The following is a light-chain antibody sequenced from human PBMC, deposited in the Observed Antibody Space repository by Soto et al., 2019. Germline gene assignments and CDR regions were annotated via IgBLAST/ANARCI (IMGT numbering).Light chain of an antibody. CDR3: QVYAKLGTP. CDR1: QSCRSN. J-gene: IGKJ5*01. CDR2: GAS. Sequence: ILMTLSPATVSVSLGERATLSCRASQSCRSNLAWYQQKPGQAPRLLIDGASTRATGIPARFSGSGFGTEFTLTIGWLQSEDFAVYYCQVYAKLGTPFGHRT. V-gene: IGKV3-15*01.